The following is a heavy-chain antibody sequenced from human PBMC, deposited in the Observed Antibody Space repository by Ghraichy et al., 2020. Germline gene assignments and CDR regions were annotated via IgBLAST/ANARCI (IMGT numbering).Heavy chain of an antibody. J-gene: IGHJ6*03. CDR2: ISGNGENT. V-gene: IGHV3-23*01. CDR3: AKYRGYDKGYYHWDMDV. CDR1: GFTFTSYA. Sequence: GGSLRLSCAASGFTFTSYAMSWVRQAPGKGLEWVSAISGNGENTYYADSVKGRFTISRDNSKNTLYLQMDSLGAEDTAVYYCAKYRGYDKGYYHWDMDVWGKGTTVTVSS. D-gene: IGHD5-12*01.